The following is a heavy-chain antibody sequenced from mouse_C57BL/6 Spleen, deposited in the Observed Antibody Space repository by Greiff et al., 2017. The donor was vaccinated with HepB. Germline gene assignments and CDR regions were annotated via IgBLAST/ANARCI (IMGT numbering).Heavy chain of an antibody. CDR2: IRNKANGYTT. D-gene: IGHD2-3*01. CDR3: ARSIWDGYLDY. CDR1: GFTFTDYY. Sequence: EVKLMESGGGLVQPGGSLSLSCAASGFTFTDYYMSWVRQPPGKALEWLGFIRNKANGYTTEYSASVKGRFTISRDNYQSILYLQMNALRAEDSATYYCARSIWDGYLDYWGQGTTLTVSS. J-gene: IGHJ2*01. V-gene: IGHV7-3*01.